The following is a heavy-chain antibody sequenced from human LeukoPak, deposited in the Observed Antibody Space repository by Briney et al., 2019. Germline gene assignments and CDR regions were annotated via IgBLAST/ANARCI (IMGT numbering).Heavy chain of an antibody. CDR2: IYSGGDT. J-gene: IGHJ4*02. D-gene: IGHD6-19*01. CDR3: ARGSSSGWYDS. CDR1: GVTVANNY. V-gene: IGHV3-66*01. Sequence: GGSLRLSCAASGVTVANNYMIWVRQAPGKGLEWVSRIYSGGDTYYADSVKGSFTISRDRSKNTLFLQMNSLRAEDTAVYYCARGSSSGWYDSWGQGTLVTVSS.